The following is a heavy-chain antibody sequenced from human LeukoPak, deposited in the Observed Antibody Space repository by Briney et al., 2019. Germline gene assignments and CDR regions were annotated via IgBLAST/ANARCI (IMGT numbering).Heavy chain of an antibody. CDR3: AKSGGYGLIDY. CDR1: GGSFSSYF. CDR2: IYPSGNT. D-gene: IGHD1-26*01. J-gene: IGHJ4*02. Sequence: SETLSLTCSISGGSFSSYFWSWVRQPAGKGLEWIGRIYPSGNTNYNPSLKSRVTLSVDTSKTQFSLKLSSVTAADTAMYYCAKSGGYGLIDYWGQGTLVTVSS. V-gene: IGHV4-4*07.